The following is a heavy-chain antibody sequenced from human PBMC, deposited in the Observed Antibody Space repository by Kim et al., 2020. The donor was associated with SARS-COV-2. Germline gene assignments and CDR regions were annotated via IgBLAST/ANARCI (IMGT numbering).Heavy chain of an antibody. CDR2: INQDESEK. J-gene: IGHJ4*02. Sequence: GGSLRLSCAASGLTFSRHWMTWVRQAPGRGLECVAHINQDESEKYYVDSVKGRFTISRDNAKNSLYLQIDSLRVDDTAVYYCARGDWGDAGGGYWGQGTLVTVSS. CDR3: ARGDWGDAGGGY. V-gene: IGHV3-7*01. D-gene: IGHD7-27*01. CDR1: GLTFSRHW.